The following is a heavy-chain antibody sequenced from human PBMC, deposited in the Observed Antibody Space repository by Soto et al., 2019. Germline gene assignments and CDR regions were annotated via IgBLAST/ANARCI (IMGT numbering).Heavy chain of an antibody. CDR1: GFTFSSYW. CDR3: ARGPHYYDSLKTFDY. V-gene: IGHV3-74*01. CDR2: INSDGSST. J-gene: IGHJ4*02. Sequence: GGSLRLSCASSGFTFSSYWMHWVRQAPGKGLVWVSRINSDGSSTSYADSVKGRFTISRDNAKNTLYLQMNSLRAEDTAVYYCARGPHYYDSLKTFDYWGQGTLVTVSS. D-gene: IGHD3-22*01.